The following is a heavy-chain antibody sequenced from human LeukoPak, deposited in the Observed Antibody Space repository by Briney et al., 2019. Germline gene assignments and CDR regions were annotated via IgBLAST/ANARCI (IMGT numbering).Heavy chain of an antibody. D-gene: IGHD3-9*01. CDR3: ATEFYDFLSGESWFDP. CDR2: IDYSGRT. V-gene: IGHV4-39*07. CDR1: GDSIDSVSYY. J-gene: IGHJ5*02. Sequence: SETLSLTCSVSGDSIDSVSYYWGWIRQAPGKGPEWIASIDYSGRTFYNPSLRSRVTISVDTSNNDFSLNLTSVTAADTAVYYCATEFYDFLSGESWFDPWGQGALVTVSS.